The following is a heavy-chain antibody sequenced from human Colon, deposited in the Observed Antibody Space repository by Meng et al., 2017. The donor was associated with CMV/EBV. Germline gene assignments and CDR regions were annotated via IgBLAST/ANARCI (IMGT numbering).Heavy chain of an antibody. D-gene: IGHD2-21*01. V-gene: IGHV3-53*01. Sequence: GESLKISCAASGFSVTSSHLRWVRQAPGKGLEWASFIDGSGNSDYANSVRGRFTMSRDKSKNILYLQMTSLRADDSAVYYCVGRLRPDVWGQGTTVTVSS. J-gene: IGHJ6*02. CDR2: IDGSGNS. CDR1: GFSVTSSH. CDR3: VGRLRPDV.